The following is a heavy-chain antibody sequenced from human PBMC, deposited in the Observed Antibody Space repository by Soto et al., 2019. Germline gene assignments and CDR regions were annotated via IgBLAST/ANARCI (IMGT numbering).Heavy chain of an antibody. CDR3: ARGPYSSSSLGDYYYYGMDV. Sequence: QVQLQQWGAGLLKPSETLSLTCAVYGGSFSGYYWSWIRQPPGKGLEWIGEINHSGSTNYNPSLKSRVTISVDTSKNQFSLKLSSVTAPDTAVYYCARGPYSSSSLGDYYYYGMDVWGQGTTVTVSS. D-gene: IGHD6-6*01. V-gene: IGHV4-34*01. CDR2: INHSGST. J-gene: IGHJ6*02. CDR1: GGSFSGYY.